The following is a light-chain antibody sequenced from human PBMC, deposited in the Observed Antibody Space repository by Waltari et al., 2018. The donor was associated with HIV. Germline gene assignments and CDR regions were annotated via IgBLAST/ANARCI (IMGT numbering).Light chain of an antibody. V-gene: IGLV2-23*01. Sequence: QSALTQPASVSGSPGQSITISCPGTSRDVGTYNLVSWYHPRPGKAPKLLISEVNKRPSGVSNRFSGSKSDNTASLTISGLQAEDEADYYCCSYAGSPTLLFGGGTKLTVL. CDR1: SRDVGTYNL. CDR2: EVN. CDR3: CSYAGSPTLL. J-gene: IGLJ2*01.